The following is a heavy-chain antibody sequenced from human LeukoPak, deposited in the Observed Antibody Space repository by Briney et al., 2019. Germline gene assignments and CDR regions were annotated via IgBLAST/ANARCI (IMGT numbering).Heavy chain of an antibody. D-gene: IGHD4-11*01. CDR2: INPNSGGT. V-gene: IGHV1-2*02. J-gene: IGHJ3*02. Sequence: ASVKVSCKASGYTFTSYDINWVRQAPGRGLEWMGWINPNSGGTNYAQKFQGRVTMTRDTSISTAYMELSRLRSDDTAVYYCAREDYRAAFDIWGQGTMVTVSS. CDR3: AREDYRAAFDI. CDR1: GYTFTSYD.